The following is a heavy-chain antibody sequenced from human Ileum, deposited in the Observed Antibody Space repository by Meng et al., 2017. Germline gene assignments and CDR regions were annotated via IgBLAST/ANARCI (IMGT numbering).Heavy chain of an antibody. Sequence: LWESGGGLGQPRGSLNLSCAASGFSFSDSSMHWVRQASGKGLEWVGHIRSKANNYATAYAASVKGRFTISRDESKNTAYLQMSSLKTEDTAVYYCTRLYSAGWGQGTLVTVSS. D-gene: IGHD6-13*01. J-gene: IGHJ4*02. V-gene: IGHV3-73*02. CDR1: GFSFSDSS. CDR3: TRLYSAG. CDR2: IRSKANNYAT.